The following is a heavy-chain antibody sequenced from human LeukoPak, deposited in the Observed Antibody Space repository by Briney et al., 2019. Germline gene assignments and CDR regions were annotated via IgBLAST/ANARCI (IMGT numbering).Heavy chain of an antibody. CDR1: GFTFSDSA. V-gene: IGHV3-73*01. D-gene: IGHD2-8*01. CDR3: TTPNEGNWFDP. J-gene: IGHJ5*02. Sequence: PGGSLRLSCAASGFTFSDSAIHWVRQASGKGLEWVGRIRDKGYGHATAYAASVKGRFTPSRDDSKNTAYLQMNSLKTEDTALYYCTTPNEGNWFDPWGQGTLVTVSS. CDR2: IRDKGYGHAT.